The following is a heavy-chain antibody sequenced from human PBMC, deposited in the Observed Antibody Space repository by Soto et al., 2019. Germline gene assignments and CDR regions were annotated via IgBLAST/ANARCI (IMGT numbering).Heavy chain of an antibody. Sequence: QLHLVQSGAVVKKPGASVTVSCSASGYPVTAYYMHWVRQAPGRGLEWMGGINPATGAAKYTQTFQGRVTMARDTSTRTVFMELRAPTSAVAAGFSCARGGGVGVAGSAAFDMWGQGTLVTVSS. J-gene: IGHJ3*02. CDR3: ARGGGVGVAGSAAFDM. CDR1: GYPVTAYY. D-gene: IGHD3-3*01. V-gene: IGHV1-2*02. CDR2: INPATGAA.